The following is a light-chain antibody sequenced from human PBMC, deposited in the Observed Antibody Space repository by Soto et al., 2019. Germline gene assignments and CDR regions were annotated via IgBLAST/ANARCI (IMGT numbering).Light chain of an antibody. CDR1: QSVSSY. Sequence: EIVLTQSPATLSLSPGERATLSCRASQSVSSYLAWYQQKPGQAPRLLIYGASTRATAIPDRFSGSGSGTDFTLTISSLEPEDFAVYYCQQRSNWPPTWTFGQGTKVDIK. J-gene: IGKJ1*01. CDR3: QQRSNWPPTWT. V-gene: IGKV3-11*01. CDR2: GAS.